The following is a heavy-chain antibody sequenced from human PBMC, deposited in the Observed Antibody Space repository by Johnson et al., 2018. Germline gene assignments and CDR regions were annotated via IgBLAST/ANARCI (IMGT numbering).Heavy chain of an antibody. D-gene: IGHD6-19*01. J-gene: IGHJ6*02. CDR1: GGSISSYY. V-gene: IGHV4-59*12. Sequence: QVQLQESGPGLVEASETLSLTCTVSGGSISSYYWSWIRQPPGKGLEWIGYIYYSGSTNCNPSRKSRVTISVDTSKNQFSLKLSSVTAADTAVYYCARDAQWPFYGMDVWGQGTTVTVSS. CDR3: ARDAQWPFYGMDV. CDR2: IYYSGST.